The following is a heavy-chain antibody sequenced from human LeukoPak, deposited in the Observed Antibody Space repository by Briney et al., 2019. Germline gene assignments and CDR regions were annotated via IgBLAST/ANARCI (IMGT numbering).Heavy chain of an antibody. J-gene: IGHJ4*02. V-gene: IGHV3-74*01. D-gene: IGHD6-13*01. CDR1: GFMFSRYW. Sequence: GGSLRLSCAASGFMFSRYWMHWVRQAPGKGPVWVSHIKSDGSSTTYADSVKGRFTISRDNAKSTLYLQMNSLRVEDTAVCYCVRDSSSWYYDYWGQGTLVTASS. CDR3: VRDSSSWYYDY. CDR2: IKSDGSST.